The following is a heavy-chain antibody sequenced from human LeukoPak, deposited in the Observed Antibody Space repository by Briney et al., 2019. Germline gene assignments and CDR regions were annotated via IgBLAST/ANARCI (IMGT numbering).Heavy chain of an antibody. CDR2: IYYSGGT. V-gene: IGHV4-59*01. Sequence: SETLSLTCTVSGGSISSYYWSWIRQPPGKGLEWIGYIYYSGGTNYNPSLKSRVTISVDTSKNQFSLKLSSVTAADTAVYYCARSQWLVSVGFDYWGQGTLVTVSS. CDR1: GGSISSYY. CDR3: ARSQWLVSVGFDY. D-gene: IGHD6-19*01. J-gene: IGHJ4*02.